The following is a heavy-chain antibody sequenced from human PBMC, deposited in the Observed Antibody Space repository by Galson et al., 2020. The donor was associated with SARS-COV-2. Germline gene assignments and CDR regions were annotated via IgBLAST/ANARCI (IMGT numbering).Heavy chain of an antibody. Sequence: GESLKISCAASGFNFSNHWMHWVRYAPGKGLVWISRIKGDGSSISSADFVKGRVTISRDNAQNTLYLQMNSLRAEDTAVYFCARVSCGASCYEGHYGIDVWCQGTTVTIAS. CDR1: GFNFSNHW. V-gene: IGHV3-74*01. CDR3: ARVSCGASCYEGHYGIDV. J-gene: IGHJ6*02. D-gene: IGHD2-2*01. CDR2: IKGDGSSI.